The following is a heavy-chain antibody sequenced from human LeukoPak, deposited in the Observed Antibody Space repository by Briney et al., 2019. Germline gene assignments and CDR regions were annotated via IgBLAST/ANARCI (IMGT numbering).Heavy chain of an antibody. J-gene: IGHJ2*01. CDR1: GFSFKSYA. V-gene: IGHV3-23*01. CDR3: ARDVFCSGGIGY. D-gene: IGHD3-10*02. Sequence: PGGSLRLSCAASGFSFKSYAMNWVRQAPGKGLEWVSSISESGDSTHYADSVKGRFTISRDNSLNTLYLQMNGLTAEDTAVYYCARDVFCSGGIGYWGRGTLVTVSS. CDR2: ISESGDST.